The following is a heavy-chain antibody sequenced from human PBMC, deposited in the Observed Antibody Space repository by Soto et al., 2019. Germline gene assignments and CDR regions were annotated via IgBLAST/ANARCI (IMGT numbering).Heavy chain of an antibody. J-gene: IGHJ4*02. CDR2: IIPIFGTA. CDR3: RGELLRDSFDY. CDR1: GGTFSSYA. Sequence: ASVKVSCKASGGTFSSYAISWVRQAPGQGLEWMGGIIPIFGTANYAQKFQGRVTITADESTSSAYMELSSLRSEDTAVYYCRGELLRDSFDYWGQGTLVTVSS. D-gene: IGHD1-26*01. V-gene: IGHV1-69*13.